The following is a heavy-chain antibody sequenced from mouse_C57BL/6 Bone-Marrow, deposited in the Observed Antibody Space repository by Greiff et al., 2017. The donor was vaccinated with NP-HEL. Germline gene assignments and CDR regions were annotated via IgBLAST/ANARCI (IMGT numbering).Heavy chain of an antibody. Sequence: EVNLVESGGGLVKPGGSLKLSCAASGFTFSSYAMSWVRQTPEKRLEWVATISDGGSYTYYPDNVKGRFTISRDNAKNNLYLQMSHLKSEDTAMYYCASIYYYGSPYAMDYWGQGTSVTVSS. J-gene: IGHJ4*01. CDR2: ISDGGSYT. D-gene: IGHD1-1*01. CDR3: ASIYYYGSPYAMDY. V-gene: IGHV5-4*03. CDR1: GFTFSSYA.